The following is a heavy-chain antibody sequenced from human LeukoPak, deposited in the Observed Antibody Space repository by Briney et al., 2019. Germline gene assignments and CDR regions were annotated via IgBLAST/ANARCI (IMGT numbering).Heavy chain of an antibody. CDR3: ARAEVGATIWFDP. V-gene: IGHV4-59*01. CDR2: TYYSGTT. D-gene: IGHD1-26*01. Sequence: PSETLSLTCSVSGGSINNYWSWIRQPPGKGLEWIGYTYYSGTTNYNPSLRSRVTMLVDTSKNQFTLKLSSVTAADTAVYYCARAEVGATIWFDPWGQGTLVTVSS. J-gene: IGHJ5*02. CDR1: GGSINNY.